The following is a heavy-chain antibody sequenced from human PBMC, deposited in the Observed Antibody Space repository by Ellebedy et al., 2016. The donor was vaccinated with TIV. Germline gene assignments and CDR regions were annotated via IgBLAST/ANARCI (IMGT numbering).Heavy chain of an antibody. CDR3: AREEIAVADNYYYNGMDV. D-gene: IGHD6-19*01. Sequence: ASVKVSCKASGYTFTGYYMHWVRQAPGQGLEGMGWINPNSGGTNDAQKFQGWVTMTRDTSISTAYMELSRLRSDDTAVYYCAREEIAVADNYYYNGMDVWGQGTTVTVSS. J-gene: IGHJ6*02. CDR1: GYTFTGYY. V-gene: IGHV1-2*04. CDR2: INPNSGGT.